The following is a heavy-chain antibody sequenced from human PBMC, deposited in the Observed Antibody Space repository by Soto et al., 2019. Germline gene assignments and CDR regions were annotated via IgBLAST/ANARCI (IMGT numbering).Heavy chain of an antibody. Sequence: QVQLVESGGGVVQPGRSLRLSCAASGFTFSSYGMHWVRQAPGKGLEWVAVISYDGSNKYYADSVKGRFTISRDNSKNTLYLQMNSLRAEHTAVYYCAKEGSSGWYVIFDYWGQGTLVTVSS. CDR2: ISYDGSNK. CDR1: GFTFSSYG. J-gene: IGHJ4*02. V-gene: IGHV3-30*18. CDR3: AKEGSSGWYVIFDY. D-gene: IGHD6-19*01.